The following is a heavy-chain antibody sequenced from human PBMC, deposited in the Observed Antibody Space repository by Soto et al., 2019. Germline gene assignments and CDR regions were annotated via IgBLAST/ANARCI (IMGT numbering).Heavy chain of an antibody. CDR1: EFTFRSHW. J-gene: IGHJ5*01. V-gene: IGHV3-7*01. CDR2: IKQDGSEK. D-gene: IGHD2-8*02. CDR3: ARAQARDCSGCVCANWFDS. Sequence: EVQLVESGGGLVQPGGSLRLSCAASEFTFRSHWMSWVRQVPGKGLEWVANIKQDGSEKYYVDSVKGRFTISRDNAKNSLYLQMNGLRVEDTAVYYCARAQARDCSGCVCANWFDSWGQGTLVTVSS.